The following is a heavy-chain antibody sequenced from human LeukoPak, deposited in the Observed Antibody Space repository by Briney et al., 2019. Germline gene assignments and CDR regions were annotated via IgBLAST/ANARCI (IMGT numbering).Heavy chain of an antibody. D-gene: IGHD3-22*01. CDR1: GGTFSSYA. CDR2: IIPIFGTA. J-gene: IGHJ4*02. V-gene: IGHV1-69*13. CDR3: VGGYYYDSSGAWNVGY. Sequence: SVKVSCKASGGTFSSYAISWVRQAPGQGLEWMGGIIPIFGTANYAQEFQGRVTITADESTSTAYMELSSLRSEDTAVYYCVGGYYYDSSGAWNVGYWGQGTLVTVSS.